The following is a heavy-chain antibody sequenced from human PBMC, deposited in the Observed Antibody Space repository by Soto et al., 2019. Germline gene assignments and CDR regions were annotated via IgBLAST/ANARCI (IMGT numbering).Heavy chain of an antibody. CDR3: SGIYTIFGVVIGYYYMDV. Sequence: SETLSLTCTVSGGSISSYYWSWIRQPPGKGLERIGYIYYSGSTNYSPSLKSRVTISVDTSKNQFSLKLSSVTAAVTAVYYCSGIYTIFGVVIGYYYMDVWGKGTTVIFSS. J-gene: IGHJ6*03. CDR1: GGSISSYY. CDR2: IYYSGST. V-gene: IGHV4-59*01. D-gene: IGHD3-3*01.